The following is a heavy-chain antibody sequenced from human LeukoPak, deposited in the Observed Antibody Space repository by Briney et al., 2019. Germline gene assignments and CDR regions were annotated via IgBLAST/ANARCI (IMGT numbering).Heavy chain of an antibody. Sequence: PGGSLRLSCAASGFTFSNAWMSWVRQAPGKGLEWVSSIFPSGGEIHYADSVRGRFTISRDNSKSTLSLQMNSLRAEDTAVYYCASGSYYDLYFDYWGQGTLVTVSS. CDR1: GFTFSNAW. V-gene: IGHV3-66*01. J-gene: IGHJ4*02. CDR3: ASGSYYDLYFDY. D-gene: IGHD3-22*01. CDR2: IFPSGGEI.